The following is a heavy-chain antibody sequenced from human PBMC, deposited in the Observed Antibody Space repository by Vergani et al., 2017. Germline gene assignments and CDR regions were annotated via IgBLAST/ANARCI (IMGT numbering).Heavy chain of an antibody. CDR1: GYTFTSYA. J-gene: IGHJ5*02. V-gene: IGHV1-69*09. CDR3: ARSLFYGDTMGGWFDP. CDR2: IIPILDIA. Sequence: QVQLVQSGSELKKPGASVKVSCKASGYTFTSYAINWVRQAPGQGLEWMGRIIPILDIANYAQKFQGRVTITADKSTSTAYMELTSLRSEDTAVYYCARSLFYGDTMGGWFDPWGQGTLVTVSS. D-gene: IGHD4-17*01.